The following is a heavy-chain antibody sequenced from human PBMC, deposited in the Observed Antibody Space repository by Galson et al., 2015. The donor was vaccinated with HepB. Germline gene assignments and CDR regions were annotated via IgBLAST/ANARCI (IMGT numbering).Heavy chain of an antibody. CDR1: GGSVRSNTYY. J-gene: IGHJ4*02. CDR2: ISDSGTT. Sequence: ETLSLTCTVSGGSVRSNTYYWSWVRQPPGKGLEWIGHISDSGTTHYNPSLKSPVTISAETSKIQFSLKLSSVTASDTAIYYCARLYTSTWWNYYFDYWGQGTLVTVSS. D-gene: IGHD6-13*01. CDR3: ARLYTSTWWNYYFDY. V-gene: IGHV4-39*01.